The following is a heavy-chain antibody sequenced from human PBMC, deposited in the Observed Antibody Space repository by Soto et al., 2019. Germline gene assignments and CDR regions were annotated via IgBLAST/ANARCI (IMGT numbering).Heavy chain of an antibody. CDR1: GGYISSGDYT. CDR3: ARGELGTTPDAFNI. CDR2: MYHSGST. Sequence: SETLSLTRAVSGGYISSGDYTWTCVRQAPGKGLEWIGYMYHSGSTSYNPSLKSRVTISVDRSKNQLSLKLSSVTAADTAVYYCARGELGTTPDAFNIWGKGTMI. D-gene: IGHD1-7*01. J-gene: IGHJ3*02. V-gene: IGHV4-30-2*01.